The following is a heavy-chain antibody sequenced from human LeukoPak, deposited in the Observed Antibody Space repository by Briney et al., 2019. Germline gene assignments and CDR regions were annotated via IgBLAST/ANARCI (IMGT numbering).Heavy chain of an antibody. Sequence: SETLSLTCTVSGGSISSYYWSWIRQPPGKGLEWIGYIYYSGSTNYNPSLKSRVTMSVDTSKNQFSLKLSSVTAADTAVYYCARDSRVGATPYYYYYYMDVWGKGTTVTVSS. CDR3: ARDSRVGATPYYYYYYMDV. CDR1: GGSISSYY. D-gene: IGHD1-26*01. CDR2: IYYSGST. V-gene: IGHV4-59*12. J-gene: IGHJ6*03.